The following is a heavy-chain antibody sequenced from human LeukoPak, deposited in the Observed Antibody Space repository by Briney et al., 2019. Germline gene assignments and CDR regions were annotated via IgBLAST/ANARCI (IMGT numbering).Heavy chain of an antibody. D-gene: IGHD3-10*01. Sequence: GGSLRLSCAASGFTFSSYAMHWVRQAQGKGLEWVAVISYDGSNKYYADSVKGRFTISRDNSKNTLYLQMNSLRAEDTAVYYCARGSKTDYHGSGSYYNVFGQIDYWGQGTLVTVSS. CDR1: GFTFSSYA. V-gene: IGHV3-30*04. CDR2: ISYDGSNK. J-gene: IGHJ4*02. CDR3: ARGSKTDYHGSGSYYNVFGQIDY.